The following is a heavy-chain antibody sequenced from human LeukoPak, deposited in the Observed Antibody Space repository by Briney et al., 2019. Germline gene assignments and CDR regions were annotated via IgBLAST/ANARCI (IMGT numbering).Heavy chain of an antibody. V-gene: IGHV1-18*01. D-gene: IGHD1-26*01. CDR1: GYTFTSYG. CDR3: ARGAKKWELLRSYMDV. J-gene: IGHJ6*03. CDR2: ISAYNGNT. Sequence: GSVKVSCKASGYTFTSYGISWVRQAPGQGLEWMGWISAYNGNTNYAQKLQGRVTMTTDTSTSTAYMELSSLRSEDTAVYYCARGAKKWELLRSYMDVWGKGTTVTVSS.